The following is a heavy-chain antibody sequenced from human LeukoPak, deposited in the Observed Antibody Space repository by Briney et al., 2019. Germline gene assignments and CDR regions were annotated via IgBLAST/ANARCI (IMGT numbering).Heavy chain of an antibody. V-gene: IGHV4-34*01. D-gene: IGHD3-22*01. Sequence: SETLSLTCAVYGGSFSGYYWSWIRQPPGKGLEWIGEINHSGSTNYNPSLKSRVTISVDTSKNQFSLKLSSVTAADTAVYYCARVLNYYDSSGSGWFDPWGQGTLVTVSS. CDR1: GGSFSGYY. CDR2: INHSGST. CDR3: ARVLNYYDSSGSGWFDP. J-gene: IGHJ5*02.